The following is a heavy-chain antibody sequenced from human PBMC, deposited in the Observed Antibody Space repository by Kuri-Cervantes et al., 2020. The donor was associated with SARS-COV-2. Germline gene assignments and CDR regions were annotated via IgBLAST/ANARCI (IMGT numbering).Heavy chain of an antibody. Sequence: SETLSLTCTVSGGSISSYYWSWIRQPPGKGLEWIGYIYYSGSTNYNPSLKSRVTISVDTSKNQFSLKLSSVTAADTAVYYCAREAYGDYDEATRREIDYHYYMGVWGKGTTVTVSS. V-gene: IGHV4-59*12. J-gene: IGHJ6*03. CDR2: IYYSGST. CDR1: GGSISSYY. CDR3: AREAYGDYDEATRREIDYHYYMGV. D-gene: IGHD4-17*01.